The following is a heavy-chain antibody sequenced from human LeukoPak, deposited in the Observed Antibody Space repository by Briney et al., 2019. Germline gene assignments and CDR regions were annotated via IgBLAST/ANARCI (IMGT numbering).Heavy chain of an antibody. Sequence: SETLSLTCTVSGGSISSYYWTWIRQPPGQGLEWIGYIYYTGSTNFKSSLKSRVTISVDTSKNQFSLKLSSVTAADTAVYYCARAAGPLAAPDFWGQGTPVTVSS. CDR2: IYYTGST. D-gene: IGHD6-13*01. J-gene: IGHJ4*02. V-gene: IGHV4-59*01. CDR3: ARAAGPLAAPDF. CDR1: GGSISSYY.